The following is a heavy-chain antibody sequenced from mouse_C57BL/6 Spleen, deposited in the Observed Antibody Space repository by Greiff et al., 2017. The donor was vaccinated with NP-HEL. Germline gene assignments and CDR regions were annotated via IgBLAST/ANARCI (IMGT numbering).Heavy chain of an antibody. D-gene: IGHD1-1*01. CDR2: IWRGGST. V-gene: IGHV2-5*01. J-gene: IGHJ2*01. CDR3: AKEGELLRFFDY. Sequence: VKLVESGPGLVQPSQSLSITCTVSGFSLTSYGVHWVRQSPGKGLEWLGVIWRGGSTDYNAAFMSRLSITKDNPKSQVFFKMNSLQADDTAIYYCAKEGELLRFFDYWGQGTTLTVSS. CDR1: GFSLTSYG.